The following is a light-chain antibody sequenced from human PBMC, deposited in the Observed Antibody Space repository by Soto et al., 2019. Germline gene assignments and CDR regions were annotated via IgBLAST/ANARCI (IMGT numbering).Light chain of an antibody. V-gene: IGKV1-39*01. CDR1: QSISSY. CDR3: QQSYSTPLT. Sequence: DIQMTQSPSSLSASVGDRVTITCRASQSISSYLNLYQQKPGKAPKLLIYAASSLQSGVPSRFSGSGSGTDFTLTISSLQPEDFATYYCQQSYSTPLTFGGGTKVDIK. CDR2: AAS. J-gene: IGKJ4*01.